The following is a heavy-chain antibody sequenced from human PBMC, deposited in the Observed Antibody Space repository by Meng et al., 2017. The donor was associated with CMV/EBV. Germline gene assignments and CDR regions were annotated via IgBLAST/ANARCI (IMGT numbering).Heavy chain of an antibody. V-gene: IGHV3-73*01. CDR3: TTTFPHVELVGVNEYYFDY. D-gene: IGHD1-1*01. J-gene: IGHJ4*02. Sequence: GASMHWVRQASGKGLEWVGRIRGKADSYATAYAASVNGRFTISRDESKNTAYLQMNDLKTEDTAIYFCTTTFPHVELVGVNEYYFDYWGQGTLVTVSS. CDR1: GAS. CDR2: IRGKADSYAT.